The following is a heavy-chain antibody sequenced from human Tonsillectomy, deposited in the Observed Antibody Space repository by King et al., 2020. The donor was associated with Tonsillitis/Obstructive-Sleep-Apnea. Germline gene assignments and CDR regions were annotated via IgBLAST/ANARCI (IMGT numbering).Heavy chain of an antibody. CDR2: ISYVGSNR. V-gene: IGHV3-30*04. CDR3: ARDSQEGYYYYYMDV. J-gene: IGHJ6*03. CDR1: GFTFSSYA. Sequence: VQLVQSGGGVVQPGRSLRLSCAASGFTFSSYAMHWVRQAPGKGLEWVAVISYVGSNRYYADSVKGRFTISRDNSKNTLYLQMNSLRAEDTAVYYCARDSQEGYYYYYMDVWGKGTTVTVSS.